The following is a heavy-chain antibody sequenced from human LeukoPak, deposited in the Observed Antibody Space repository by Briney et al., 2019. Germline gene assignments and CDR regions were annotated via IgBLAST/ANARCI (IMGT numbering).Heavy chain of an antibody. CDR1: GGSISSGSYY. CDR2: IYYSGST. Sequence: PSETLSLTCTVSGGSISSGSYYWGWIRQPPGKGLEWIGSIYYSGSTYYNPSLKSRVTISVDTSKNQFSLKLSSVTAADTAVYFCASEMATITMWASRLLDYWGQGTLVTVSS. CDR3: ASEMATITMWASRLLDY. J-gene: IGHJ4*02. V-gene: IGHV4-39*01. D-gene: IGHD5-24*01.